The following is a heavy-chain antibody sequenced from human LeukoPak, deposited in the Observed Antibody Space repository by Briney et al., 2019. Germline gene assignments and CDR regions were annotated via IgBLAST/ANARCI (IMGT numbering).Heavy chain of an antibody. CDR1: GFTFGDYA. D-gene: IGHD2-8*01. Sequence: GRSLRLSCTASGFTFGDYAITWVRQAPGMGLESVGFIRSKGYGGTTEYAASVKGRFTFSRDDSKSIAYLQINSLKSEDTAVYYCTRMLCTNGICYFDYWGQGTLVTVSS. CDR2: IRSKGYGGTT. V-gene: IGHV3-49*04. J-gene: IGHJ4*02. CDR3: TRMLCTNGICYFDY.